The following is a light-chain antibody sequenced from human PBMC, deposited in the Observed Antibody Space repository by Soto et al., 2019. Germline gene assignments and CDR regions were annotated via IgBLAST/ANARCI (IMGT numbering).Light chain of an antibody. J-gene: IGKJ1*01. Sequence: DIPMTQSPSSLSASVGDRVTIACRASQDIGHYLAWYQQKPGKLPKLLISDASVLRSGVPSRFSSSGSGTDFTLTISSLQPEDVATYYCQHYNSYSEAFGQGTKVELK. CDR1: QDIGHY. CDR2: DAS. V-gene: IGKV1-27*01. CDR3: QHYNSYSEA.